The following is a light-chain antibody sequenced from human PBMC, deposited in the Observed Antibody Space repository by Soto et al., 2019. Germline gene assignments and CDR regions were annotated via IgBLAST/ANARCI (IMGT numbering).Light chain of an antibody. CDR1: SSDVGGYNY. J-gene: IGLJ1*01. V-gene: IGLV2-14*01. CDR2: DVS. Sequence: QSXLTHPASVSGSPGQSITISCTGTSSDVGGYNYVSWYQQHPGKAPKFMIYDVSNRPSGVSNRFSGSKSGNTASLTISGLQAEDEADYYCCSYTTSNTRQIVFGTGTKVTVL. CDR3: CSYTTSNTRQIV.